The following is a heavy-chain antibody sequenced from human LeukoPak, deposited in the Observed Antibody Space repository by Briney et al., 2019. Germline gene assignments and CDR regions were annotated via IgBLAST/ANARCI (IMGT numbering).Heavy chain of an antibody. CDR2: INGRGDNT. Sequence: GGSLRLSCTASGVIISSYAMSWVRQAPGKGLEWVSAINGRGDNTYYADFVKGRFTISRDNSKSTVYLQMNSLRTEDTAVYYCAKDRVSPGFNWFDPWGQGTLVTVSS. CDR1: GVIISSYA. CDR3: AKDRVSPGFNWFDP. J-gene: IGHJ5*02. V-gene: IGHV3-23*01. D-gene: IGHD2/OR15-2a*01.